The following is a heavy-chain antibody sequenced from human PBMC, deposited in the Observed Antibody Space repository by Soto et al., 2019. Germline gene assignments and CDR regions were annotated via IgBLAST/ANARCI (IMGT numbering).Heavy chain of an antibody. CDR3: ARGWGHDTTTHYYAY. D-gene: IGHD3-10*01. V-gene: IGHV1-69*01. J-gene: IGHJ4*02. CDR2: IITIFGTA. CDR1: GGTFSTYA. Sequence: QVQLVQSGAEVKKPGSSVKFSYKASGGTFSTYAISWVRQAPGQGLEWMGGIITIFGTANYAQKFQGIVTITADESTSTAYMALSSLRSADTAIYYCARGWGHDTTTHYYAYWGQGTLVTVSS.